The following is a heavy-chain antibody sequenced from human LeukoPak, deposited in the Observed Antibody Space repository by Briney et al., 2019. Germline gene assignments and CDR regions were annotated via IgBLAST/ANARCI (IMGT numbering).Heavy chain of an antibody. D-gene: IGHD2-8*02. CDR3: TRGPSGADY. Sequence: ASVKVSCKVSGYTFTGYYLHWVRQAPGQGLEWMGRINPSSGGTNYAQKFQGRVTMTGDTSINTAYMDLSNLRSDDTAVYYCTRGPSGADYWGQGTLVTVSS. J-gene: IGHJ4*02. CDR1: GYTFTGYY. V-gene: IGHV1-2*06. CDR2: INPSSGGT.